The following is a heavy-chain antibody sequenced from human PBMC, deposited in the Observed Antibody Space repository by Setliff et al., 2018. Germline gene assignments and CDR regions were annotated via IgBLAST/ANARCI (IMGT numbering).Heavy chain of an antibody. CDR3: AISTIFGAVSPTPDAFDI. D-gene: IGHD3-3*01. J-gene: IGHJ3*02. CDR2: IIPIFGTA. V-gene: IGHV1-69*08. CDR1: GGTFSIYT. Sequence: SVKVSCKASGGTFSIYTISWVRQAPGQGLEWMGRIIPIFGTANYAQKFQGRVTITADKSTSTAYMELSSLRSEDTAVYYCAISTIFGAVSPTPDAFDIWGQGTMVTVSS.